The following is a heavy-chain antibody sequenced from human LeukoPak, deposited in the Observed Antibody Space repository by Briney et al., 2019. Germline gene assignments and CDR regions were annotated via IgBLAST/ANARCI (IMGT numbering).Heavy chain of an antibody. D-gene: IGHD6-13*01. J-gene: IGHJ4*02. CDR3: ARQQSTGGSWYARSYYFDY. V-gene: IGHV4-39*01. CDR1: GGSISSSSYY. Sequence: SETLSLTCTVAGGSISSSSYYWGWIRQPPGKGLEWIGSIYSSGSTYYNPSLKSQVTISVDTSKDQFSLKLSSVTAADTAVYYCARQQSTGGSWYARSYYFDYWGQGTLVTVSS. CDR2: IYSSGST.